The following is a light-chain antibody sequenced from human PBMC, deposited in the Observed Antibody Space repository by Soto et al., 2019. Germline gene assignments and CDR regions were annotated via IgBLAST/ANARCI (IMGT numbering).Light chain of an antibody. V-gene: IGKV2-24*01. Sequence: EIVMTQSPLSSPVTLGQPASISCRSSQSLVFGDGDTYLSWIQQRPDQPPRLLIYKVSNRFSGVPDRFSGSWAGTKFALTISRVEAEDVGVYDCMQATRLRTFGQGTKVEIK. CDR1: QSLVFGDGDTY. J-gene: IGKJ1*01. CDR3: MQATRLRT. CDR2: KVS.